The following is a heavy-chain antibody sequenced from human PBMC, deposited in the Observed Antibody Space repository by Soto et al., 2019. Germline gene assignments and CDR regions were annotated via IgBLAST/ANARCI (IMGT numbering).Heavy chain of an antibody. J-gene: IGHJ4*02. V-gene: IGHV3-48*02. CDR3: ARGQRAVYYDSSGVDY. D-gene: IGHD3-22*01. Sequence: GGSLRLSCAASGFTFSSYSMNWVRQAPGKGLEWVSYISSSSSTIYYADSVKGRFTISRDNAKNSLYLQMNSLRDEDTAVYYCARGQRAVYYDSSGVDYWGQGTLVTVSS. CDR2: ISSSSSTI. CDR1: GFTFSSYS.